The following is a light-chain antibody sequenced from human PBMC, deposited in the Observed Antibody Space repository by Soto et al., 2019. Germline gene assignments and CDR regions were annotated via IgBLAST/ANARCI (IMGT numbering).Light chain of an antibody. V-gene: IGLV1-51*02. J-gene: IGLJ3*02. CDR2: ENN. CDR1: SSNIGNNY. CDR3: GTWDSSLSAGV. Sequence: QSVLTQPPSVSAAPGQKVTISCSGSSSNIGNNYVSWYQQLPGTAPKLLIYENNKRPSGIPDRFSGSKSGTSATLGITGLQTGDEADYYCGTWDSSLSAGVFGXGTKVTVL.